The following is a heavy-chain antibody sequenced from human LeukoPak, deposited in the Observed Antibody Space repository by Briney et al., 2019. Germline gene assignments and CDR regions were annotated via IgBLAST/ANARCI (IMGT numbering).Heavy chain of an antibody. J-gene: IGHJ4*02. CDR3: ARGGYRYEY. CDR2: IKQVGGER. CDR1: GFSFNSYW. Sequence: GGSLRLSCAASGFSFNSYWMSWVRQAPGQGLEWVANIKQVGGERNYVESLQGRFTISRDNAKNSLYLEMNSLRAEDTAVYYCARGGYRYEYWGQGTLVTVSS. V-gene: IGHV3-7*05. D-gene: IGHD5-18*01.